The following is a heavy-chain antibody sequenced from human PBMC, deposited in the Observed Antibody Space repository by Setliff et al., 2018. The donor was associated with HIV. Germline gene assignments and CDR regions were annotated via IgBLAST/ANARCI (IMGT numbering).Heavy chain of an antibody. CDR2: IYTSGST. V-gene: IGHV4-4*07. Sequence: SQTLSLTCNVSGGSISGYFWTWIRQPAGKGLEWIGRIYTSGSTNYNPSLKSRLSMSIDTSKNHFSLRLTSVTAADTAVHYCARDLPELTGRSFDPWGQGIQVTVSS. J-gene: IGHJ5*02. CDR3: ARDLPELTGRSFDP. CDR1: GGSISGYF. D-gene: IGHD7-27*01.